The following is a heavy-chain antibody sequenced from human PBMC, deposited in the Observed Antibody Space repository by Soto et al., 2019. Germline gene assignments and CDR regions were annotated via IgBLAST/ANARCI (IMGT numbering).Heavy chain of an antibody. Sequence: QVQLVESGGGVVQPGRSLRLSCAASGFTFSSYAMHWVRQAPGKRLEWVTVISYDVSSKYYADSVKGRFTISRDNSKNTLYLQMNSLRPEDTAVYYCTKDQRAGIGYYYGMDVCGQGPTVTVSS. CDR3: TKDQRAGIGYYYGMDV. V-gene: IGHV3-30*18. J-gene: IGHJ6*02. CDR2: ISYDVSSK. CDR1: GFTFSSYA. D-gene: IGHD3-3*02.